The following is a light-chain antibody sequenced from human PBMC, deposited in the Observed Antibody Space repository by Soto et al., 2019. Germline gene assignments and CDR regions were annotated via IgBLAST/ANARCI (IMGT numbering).Light chain of an antibody. CDR3: QQYYSTPRT. V-gene: IGKV4-1*01. CDR2: WAS. CDR1: QSLLHSNGYNNKNY. Sequence: DIVMTQSPLSLPVTPGEPSSISCMSSQSLLHSNGYNNKNYLAWYQQKPGQPPKLLIYWASTRESGVPDRFSGSGSGTDFTLTISSLQAEDVAVYYCQQYYSTPRTFGQGTRLEI. J-gene: IGKJ5*01.